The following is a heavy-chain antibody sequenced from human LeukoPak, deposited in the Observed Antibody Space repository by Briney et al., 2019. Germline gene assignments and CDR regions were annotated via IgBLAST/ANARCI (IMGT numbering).Heavy chain of an antibody. D-gene: IGHD3-3*01. J-gene: IGHJ6*02. CDR3: ARSKRITIFGVVIIRSSKNYGMDV. CDR1: GYTFSSYG. CDR2: ISVINSGNT. Sequence: ASVKVSCKASGYTFSSYGINWVRQAPGQGLEWMGWISVINSGNTGYAQNFQGRLTMTTDTSTTTAYMELRSLRSDDTAVYYCARSKRITIFGVVIIRSSKNYGMDVWGQGTTVTVSS. V-gene: IGHV1-18*01.